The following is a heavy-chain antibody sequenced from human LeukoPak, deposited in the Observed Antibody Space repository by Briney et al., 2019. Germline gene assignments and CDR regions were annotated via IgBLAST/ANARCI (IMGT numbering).Heavy chain of an antibody. V-gene: IGHV3-23*01. CDR2: ISGSGGST. J-gene: IGHJ4*02. CDR3: ARGRAGYSYGLD. CDR1: GFTFSSYA. D-gene: IGHD5-18*01. Sequence: GGSLRLSCAASGFTFSSYAMSWVRQAPGKGLEWVSAISGSGGSTYYADSVKGRFTVSRDNAKNTVYLQMNSLRAEDTAVYYCARGRAGYSYGLDWGQGTLVTVSS.